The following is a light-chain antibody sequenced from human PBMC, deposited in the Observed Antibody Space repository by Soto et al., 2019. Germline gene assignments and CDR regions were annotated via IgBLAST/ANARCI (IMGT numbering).Light chain of an antibody. CDR1: QGISNY. J-gene: IGKJ3*01. CDR3: QKYNSATFT. V-gene: IGKV1-27*01. CDR2: VAS. Sequence: DIQMTQSPFSLSASVGDRVTITCRASQGISNYLAWYQQKPGKVPKLLIFVASTLQSGVPSRFSGSGSGTDFTLTISSLQPEDVATYYCQKYNSATFTFGPGTKVDIK.